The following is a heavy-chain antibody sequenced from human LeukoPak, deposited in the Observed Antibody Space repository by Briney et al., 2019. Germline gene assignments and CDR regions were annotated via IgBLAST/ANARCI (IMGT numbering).Heavy chain of an antibody. J-gene: IGHJ4*02. Sequence: PGGSLRLSCAASGFTFSSYWMSWVRQAPGKGLEWVANIKQDGSEKYYVDSVKGRFTISRDNAKNSLYLQMNSLRAEDTAVYYCAREIVMITFGGVTVARYFDYWGQGTLVTVSS. V-gene: IGHV3-7*03. CDR3: AREIVMITFGGVTVARYFDY. CDR2: IKQDGSEK. D-gene: IGHD3-16*01. CDR1: GFTFSSYW.